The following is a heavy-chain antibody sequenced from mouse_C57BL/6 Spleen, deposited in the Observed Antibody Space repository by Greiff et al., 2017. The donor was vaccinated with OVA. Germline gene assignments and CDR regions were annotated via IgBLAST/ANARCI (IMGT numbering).Heavy chain of an antibody. CDR3: ARGLGRGYFEV. V-gene: IGHV14-2*01. J-gene: IGHJ1*03. CDR2: IDPEDGET. CDR1: GFTITDYY. Sequence: EVQLQESGAELVKPGASVKLSCTASGFTITDYYMHWVKQRPEQGLEWIGRIDPEDGETKYAPKFQGKATITADTSSNTAYLQLSSLTSEDTAVDYCARGLGRGYFEVWGTGTTVTVSS. D-gene: IGHD4-1*01.